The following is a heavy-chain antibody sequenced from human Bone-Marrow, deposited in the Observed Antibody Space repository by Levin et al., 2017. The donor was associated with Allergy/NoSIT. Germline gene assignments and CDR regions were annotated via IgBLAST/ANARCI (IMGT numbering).Heavy chain of an antibody. V-gene: IGHV4-39*01. J-gene: IGHJ4*02. D-gene: IGHD5-18*01. CDR1: GGSISSSSYY. CDR3: ARRWIYSYGSRYYFDY. CDR2: IYYSGST. Sequence: SETLSLTCTVSGGSISSSSYYWGWIRQPPGKGLEWIGSIYYSGSTYYNPSLKSRVTISVDTSKNQFSLKLSSVTAADTAVYYCARRWIYSYGSRYYFDYWGQGTLVTVSS.